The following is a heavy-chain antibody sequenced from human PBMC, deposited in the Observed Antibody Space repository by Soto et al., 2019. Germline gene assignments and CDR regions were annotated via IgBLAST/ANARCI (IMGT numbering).Heavy chain of an antibody. Sequence: SQTLSLTCIVSGGSISSSSYYWGWIRQPPGTGLEWIGSIYYSGSTYYNPSLKSRVTISVDTSKNQFSLKLSSVTAADTAVFYCARHRARNWFDPWGPGTLVTVSS. CDR1: GGSISSSSYY. V-gene: IGHV4-39*01. J-gene: IGHJ5*02. D-gene: IGHD6-6*01. CDR3: ARHRARNWFDP. CDR2: IYYSGST.